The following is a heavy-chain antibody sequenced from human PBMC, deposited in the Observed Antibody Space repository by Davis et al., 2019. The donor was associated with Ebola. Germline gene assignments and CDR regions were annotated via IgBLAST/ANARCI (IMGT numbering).Heavy chain of an antibody. Sequence: PGGSLRLSCTVSGGSISSSSYYWGWIRQPPGKGLEWIGSIYYSGSTYYNPSLKSRVTISVDTSKNQFSLKLSSVTAADTAVYYCARHAYPNYRWLQFLDYWGQGTLVTVSS. CDR1: GGSISSSSYY. J-gene: IGHJ4*02. D-gene: IGHD5-24*01. CDR3: ARHAYPNYRWLQFLDY. V-gene: IGHV4-39*01. CDR2: IYYSGST.